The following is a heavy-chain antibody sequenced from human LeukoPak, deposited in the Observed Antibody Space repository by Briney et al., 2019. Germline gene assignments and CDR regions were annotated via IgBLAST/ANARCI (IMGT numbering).Heavy chain of an antibody. D-gene: IGHD5-12*01. CDR2: IYHSGST. J-gene: IGHJ4*02. CDR3: ARGIVATILGY. Sequence: SETLSLTCTVSGGSISSGGYYWSWIRQPPGKGLKWIGYIYHSGSTYYNPSLKSRVTISVDRSKNQFSLKLSSVTAADTAVYYCARGIVATILGYWGQGTLVTVSS. CDR1: GGSISSGGYY. V-gene: IGHV4-30-2*01.